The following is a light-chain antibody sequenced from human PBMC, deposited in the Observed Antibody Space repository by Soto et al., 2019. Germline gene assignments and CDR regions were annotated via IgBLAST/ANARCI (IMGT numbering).Light chain of an antibody. Sequence: EIVLTLSPATLSLYPGERATLSCMASQSVSSYLAWYQQKPGQAPRLLIYDASNRATGIPARFSGSGSGTEFTLTISSLQSEDCAIYYCQQYGSSPLISVGQGTRLEIK. CDR2: DAS. CDR1: QSVSSY. CDR3: QQYGSSPLIS. V-gene: IGKV3-11*01. J-gene: IGKJ5*01.